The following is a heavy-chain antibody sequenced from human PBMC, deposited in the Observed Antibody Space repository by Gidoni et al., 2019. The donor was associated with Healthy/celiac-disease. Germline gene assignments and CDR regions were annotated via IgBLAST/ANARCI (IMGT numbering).Heavy chain of an antibody. V-gene: IGHV1-3*01. CDR3: ARKQLRYYYYGMDV. J-gene: IGHJ6*02. Sequence: VHPDTGQRLEWMGWINAGNGNTKYSQKFQGRVTITRDTSASTAYMELSSLRSEDTAVYYWARKQLRYYYYGMDVWGQGTTVTVSS. D-gene: IGHD4-17*01. CDR2: INAGNGNT.